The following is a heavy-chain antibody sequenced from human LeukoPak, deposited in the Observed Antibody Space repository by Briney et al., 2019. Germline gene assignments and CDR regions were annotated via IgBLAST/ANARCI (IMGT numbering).Heavy chain of an antibody. CDR1: VYSISSGFS. V-gene: IGHV4-38-2*02. Sequence: PSGTLSLTCTVSVYSISSGFSWGWIRQPPGKGLEWIGSIYHSGSTYYNPSLKSRVTISVDTSKNQFSLKLSSVTAADKAVYYCARDNYDFWSGYYVAAGFDPWGQGTLVTVSS. J-gene: IGHJ5*02. D-gene: IGHD3-3*01. CDR3: ARDNYDFWSGYYVAAGFDP. CDR2: IYHSGST.